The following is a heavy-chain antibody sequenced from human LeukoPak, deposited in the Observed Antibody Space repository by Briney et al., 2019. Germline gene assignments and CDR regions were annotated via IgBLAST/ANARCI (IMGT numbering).Heavy chain of an antibody. D-gene: IGHD6-25*01. CDR2: ISSSSSYI. J-gene: IGHJ6*03. CDR1: GFTFSSYS. Sequence: GSLRLSCAASGFTFSSYSMNWVRQAPGKGLEWVSSISSSSSYIYYADSVKGRFTISRDNAKNSLYPQMNSLRADDTAVYYCARFAAGGSYYYYMDVWGKGTTVTVSS. V-gene: IGHV3-21*01. CDR3: ARFAAGGSYYYYMDV.